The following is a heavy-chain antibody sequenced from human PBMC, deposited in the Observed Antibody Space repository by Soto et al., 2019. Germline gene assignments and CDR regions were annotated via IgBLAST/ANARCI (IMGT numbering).Heavy chain of an antibody. D-gene: IGHD4-4*01. CDR3: ATQSYSNSGAYYYYAMDV. J-gene: IGHJ6*02. Sequence: SETLSLTCAVSGGSISSGGYSWSWIRQPPGKGLEWIGYIYQSGSTYYNPSLKSRVTISVDRSRNQFSLKLSSVTAADTAVYFCATQSYSNSGAYYYYAMDVWGQGTTVTVS. CDR2: IYQSGST. V-gene: IGHV4-30-2*01. CDR1: GGSISSGGYS.